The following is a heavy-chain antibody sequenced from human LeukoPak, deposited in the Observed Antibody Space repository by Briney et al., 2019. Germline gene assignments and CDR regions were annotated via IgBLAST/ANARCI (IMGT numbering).Heavy chain of an antibody. CDR1: GASIRTSEDH. J-gene: IGHJ5*02. CDR2: TSNSDYP. D-gene: IGHD3-9*01. CDR3: ARDSRRYDILTGYLDWFDP. V-gene: IGHV4-30-4*08. Sequence: SETLSLTCTASGASIRTSEDHWTWIRQHPGKGLEWIGYTSNSDYPDSNPSLKSRVTISVDTSKNQFSLKLSSVTAADTAVYYCARDSRRYDILTGYLDWFDPWGQGTLVTVSS.